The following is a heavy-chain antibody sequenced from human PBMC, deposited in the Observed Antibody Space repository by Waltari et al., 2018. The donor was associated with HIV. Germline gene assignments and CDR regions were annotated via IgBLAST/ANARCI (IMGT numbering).Heavy chain of an antibody. Sequence: QVRLRESGPGLLKPGETLTLTCSVSGVSISGGGYFWTWVRRFPGKGLEWFGHVSSSGPPHYKSSLHSRLYSKLDTSMNRISLTLWSVTAADTALYFCAASSRDSRGYPRAFDYWGQGVVVTVSA. V-gene: IGHV4-31*04. CDR1: GVSISGGGYF. CDR2: VSSSGPP. CDR3: AASSRDSRGYPRAFDY. D-gene: IGHD3-22*01. J-gene: IGHJ4*02.